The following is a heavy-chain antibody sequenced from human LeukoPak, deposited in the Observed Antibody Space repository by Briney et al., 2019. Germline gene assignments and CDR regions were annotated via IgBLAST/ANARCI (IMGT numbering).Heavy chain of an antibody. V-gene: IGHV1-18*01. Sequence: GASVTVSCTASGYTFTSYGISWVRQAPGQGLEWMGWISAYNGNTNYAQKLQGRVTMTTDTSTSTAYMELRSLRSDDTAVYYCALGPAISSSWYSLTDYWGQGTLVTVSS. CDR2: ISAYNGNT. CDR1: GYTFTSYG. J-gene: IGHJ4*02. D-gene: IGHD6-13*01. CDR3: ALGPAISSSWYSLTDY.